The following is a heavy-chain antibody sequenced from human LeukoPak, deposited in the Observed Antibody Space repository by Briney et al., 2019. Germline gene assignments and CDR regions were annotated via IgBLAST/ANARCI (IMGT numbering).Heavy chain of an antibody. J-gene: IGHJ4*02. D-gene: IGHD2-15*01. CDR1: GFTFSTYA. CDR2: IRNDGSDK. CDR3: ANNDCSGGSCYFFDH. V-gene: IGHV3-30*02. Sequence: PGGSLRLSCAASGFTFSTYAMHWVRQAPGKGLAWVAFIRNDGSDKYYADSVKGRFSISRDNSKNTLYLQMNSLRAEDTAVYYCANNDCSGGSCYFFDHWGQGTLVTVSS.